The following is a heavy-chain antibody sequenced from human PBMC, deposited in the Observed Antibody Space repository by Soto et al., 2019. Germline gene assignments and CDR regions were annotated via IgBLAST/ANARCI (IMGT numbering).Heavy chain of an antibody. CDR3: ARHPSGTTAGTYYGMDV. CDR2: IYSGDNT. Sequence: EVQLVETGGGLIQPGGSLRLSCAASGFTVSSSYMTWVRQAPGKGLEWVSVIYSGDNTYYADSVKGRFTISRDNSKNTLYLQMNSLRAEDTAVYYCARHPSGTTAGTYYGMDVWGQGTTVTVSS. V-gene: IGHV3-53*02. D-gene: IGHD1-26*01. CDR1: GFTVSSSY. J-gene: IGHJ6*02.